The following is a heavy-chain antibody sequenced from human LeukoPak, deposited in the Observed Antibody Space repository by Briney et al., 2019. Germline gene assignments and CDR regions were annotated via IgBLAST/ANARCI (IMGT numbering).Heavy chain of an antibody. J-gene: IGHJ4*02. CDR3: ARVKGIVYYDFWSGSPGFDY. CDR2: INPNSGGT. D-gene: IGHD3-3*01. CDR1: GYTFTGYY. V-gene: IGHV1-2*06. Sequence: ASVKVSCKASGYTFTGYYMHWVRQAPGQGLEWMGRINPNSGGTNYAQKFQGRVTMTRDTSISTAYMELSRLRSDDTAVYYCARVKGIVYYDFWSGSPGFDYWGQGTLVTVSS.